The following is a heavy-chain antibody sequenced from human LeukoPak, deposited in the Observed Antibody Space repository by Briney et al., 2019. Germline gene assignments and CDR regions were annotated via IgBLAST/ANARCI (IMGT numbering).Heavy chain of an antibody. CDR2: IYYSGST. Sequence: SETLSLTCTVSGGSISGYYWSWIRQPPGKGLEWIGYIYYSGSTNYNPSLKSRVTISVDTSKNQFSLKLSSVTAADTAVYYCARVIAATGTEWFDPWGQGTLVTVSS. V-gene: IGHV4-59*01. CDR3: ARVIAATGTEWFDP. D-gene: IGHD6-13*01. CDR1: GGSISGYY. J-gene: IGHJ5*02.